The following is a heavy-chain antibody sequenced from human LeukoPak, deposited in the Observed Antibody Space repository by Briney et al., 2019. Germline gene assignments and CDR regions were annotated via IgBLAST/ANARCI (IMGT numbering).Heavy chain of an antibody. CDR2: ISYDGSNK. D-gene: IGHD1-26*01. V-gene: IGHV3-30*18. CDR1: GVTFSSYG. J-gene: IGHJ4*02. Sequence: GGSLRLSCAASGVTFSSYGMHWVRQAPGKALEWAAVISYDGSNKYYADSVKGRFTISRDNSKNTLYLQMNSLRAEDTAVYYCAKDLHTGNHPYYFDYWGQGTLVTVSS. CDR3: AKDLHTGNHPYYFDY.